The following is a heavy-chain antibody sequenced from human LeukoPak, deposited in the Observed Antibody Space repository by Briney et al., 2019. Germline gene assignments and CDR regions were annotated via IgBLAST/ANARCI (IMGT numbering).Heavy chain of an antibody. CDR2: ISAYNGYT. D-gene: IGHD6-13*01. Sequence: ASVKVSCKASGYIFTNYGINWVRQAPGQGLEWMGWISAYNGYTNYVQNLQGRVTMTTDTSTSTAYMELRSLISDDTPVYYCARDQRQQLIYPDAFDIWGQGTMVTVSS. CDR3: ARDQRQQLIYPDAFDI. V-gene: IGHV1-18*01. CDR1: GYIFTNYG. J-gene: IGHJ3*02.